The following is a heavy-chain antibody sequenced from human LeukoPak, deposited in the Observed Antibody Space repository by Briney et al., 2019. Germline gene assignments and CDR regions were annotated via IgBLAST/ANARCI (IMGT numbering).Heavy chain of an antibody. V-gene: IGHV4-34*01. CDR3: ARPVRCSATTCTGPFDY. CDR2: IDHIGRT. J-gene: IGHJ4*02. D-gene: IGHD6-19*01. Sequence: PSQTVSLTCAVYGDSFRGYYWTWIRQTPGKGLEWIGEIDHIGRTTYNPSLKSRVTISVDTSKNQFSLRLTSVTASDTAVYYCARPVRCSATTCTGPFDYWGQGTLVTVSS. CDR1: GDSFRGYY.